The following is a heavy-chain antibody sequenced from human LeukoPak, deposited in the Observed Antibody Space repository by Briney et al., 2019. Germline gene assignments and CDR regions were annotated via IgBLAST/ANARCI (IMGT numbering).Heavy chain of an antibody. CDR1: GGSFSGYY. CDR2: INHSGST. D-gene: IGHD3-22*01. J-gene: IGHJ4*02. Sequence: SSETLSLTCAVYGGSFSGYYWSWIRQPPGKGLEWIGEINHSGSTNYNPSLKSRVTISVDTSKNQFSLKLSSVTAADTAVYYCARAYGYSSFFDYWGQGTLVTVSS. CDR3: ARAYGYSSFFDY. V-gene: IGHV4-34*01.